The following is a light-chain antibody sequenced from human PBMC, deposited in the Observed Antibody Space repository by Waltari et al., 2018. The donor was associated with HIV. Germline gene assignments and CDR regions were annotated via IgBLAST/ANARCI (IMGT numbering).Light chain of an antibody. CDR1: SSDVGDYNF. V-gene: IGLV2-23*01. CDR2: EAV. CDR3: CSYGGSSTWV. J-gene: IGLJ3*02. Sequence: QSALTQPASVSGSPGQSFTISCTGTSSDVGDYNFAPWYQQYPGKAPKLMIYEAVKRPSGVSNRISASKSGNTASLTISGLQAEDEADYYCCSYGGSSTWVFGGGTKLTVL.